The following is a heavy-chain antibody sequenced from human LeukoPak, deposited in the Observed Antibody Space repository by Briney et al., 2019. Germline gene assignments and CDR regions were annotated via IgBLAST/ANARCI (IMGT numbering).Heavy chain of an antibody. CDR2: ISGSGGST. V-gene: IGHV3-23*01. D-gene: IGHD2-8*01. Sequence: GGPLRLSCAASGFIFSTYAMSRGRQAPGKGRGWGSTISGSGGSTYYADSVKGRFTISRDNSKNTVYLQMHSLRAEDTAVYYCAKDRSCTNDVCHGDFDYWGQGTLVTVSS. CDR1: GFIFSTYA. J-gene: IGHJ4*02. CDR3: AKDRSCTNDVCHGDFDY.